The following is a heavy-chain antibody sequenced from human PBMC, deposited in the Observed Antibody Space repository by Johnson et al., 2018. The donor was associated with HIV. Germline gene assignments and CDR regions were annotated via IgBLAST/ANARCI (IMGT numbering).Heavy chain of an antibody. CDR1: GFTFDDYG. V-gene: IGHV3-20*04. CDR2: INWTGGST. D-gene: IGHD2-8*01. J-gene: IGHJ3*02. CDR3: ARYNGVDSSSSGQTDI. Sequence: VQLVESGGGVVRPGGSLRLSCAASGFTFDDYGMSWVRQAPGKGLEWVSGINWTGGSTGYADSVKGRFTISRDNAKTSLYLQMNSLRAEDTALYYCARYNGVDSSSSGQTDIWGQGTMVTVSS.